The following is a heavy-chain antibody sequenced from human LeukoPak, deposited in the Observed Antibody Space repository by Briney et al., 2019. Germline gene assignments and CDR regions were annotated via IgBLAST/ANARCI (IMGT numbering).Heavy chain of an antibody. CDR1: GYTFTSYA. CDR3: ARDGSWSGYYLSFDY. D-gene: IGHD3-3*01. Sequence: ASVMVSFRASGYTFTSYAMNWVRQATGQGLEWMGWINTNTGNPTYAQGFTGRFVFSLVTSVSTAYLQISSLKAEDTAVYYCARDGSWSGYYLSFDYWGQGTLVTVSS. CDR2: INTNTGNP. V-gene: IGHV7-4-1*02. J-gene: IGHJ4*02.